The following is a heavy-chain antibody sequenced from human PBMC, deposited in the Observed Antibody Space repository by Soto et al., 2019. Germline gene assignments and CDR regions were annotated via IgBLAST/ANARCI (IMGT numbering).Heavy chain of an antibody. CDR1: GYTFSNYA. CDR2: INAGNGNT. J-gene: IGHJ6*02. Sequence: ASVKVSCKASGYTFSNYAMHWVRQAPGQRLEWMGWINAGNGNTKYSQKFQDRVTITRDTSASTANMELSSLRSEDTAVYYCAKGGNIAVVVADYGMDVWGQGTTVTV. CDR3: AKGGNIAVVVADYGMDV. V-gene: IGHV1-3*01. D-gene: IGHD2-15*01.